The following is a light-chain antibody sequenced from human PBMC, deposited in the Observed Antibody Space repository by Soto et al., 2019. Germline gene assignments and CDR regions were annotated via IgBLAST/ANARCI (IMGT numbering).Light chain of an antibody. CDR3: NSQTSSGIRV. CDR2: SNN. CDR1: SSNIGSNY. Sequence: QSVLTQPPSASETPGQRVTISCSGSSSNIGSNYVYWYQQLPGTAPKLLIYSNNQRPSGVPDRFSGSKSGTSASLAISGLRSEDEADYYCNSQTSSGIRVFGTGTKLTVL. V-gene: IGLV1-47*02. J-gene: IGLJ1*01.